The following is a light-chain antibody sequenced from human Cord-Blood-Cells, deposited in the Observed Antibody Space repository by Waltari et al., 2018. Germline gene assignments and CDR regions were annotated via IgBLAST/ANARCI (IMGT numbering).Light chain of an antibody. J-gene: IGKJ2*01. V-gene: IGKV3-15*01. CDR1: QSVSSN. CDR2: GAS. CDR3: QQYNNWPPVYT. Sequence: EIVMTQSPATLSVSPGERATPPCRASQSVSSNLAWYQQKPGQAPRLLIYGASTRATGIPARFSGSGSGTEFTLTISSLQSEDFAVYYCQQYNNWPPVYTFGQGTKLEIK.